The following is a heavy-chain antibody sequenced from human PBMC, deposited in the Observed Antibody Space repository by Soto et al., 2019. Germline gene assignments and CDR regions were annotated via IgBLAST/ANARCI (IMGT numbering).Heavy chain of an antibody. V-gene: IGHV3-7*03. CDR2: INEDGSEK. D-gene: IGHD3-16*01. J-gene: IGHJ4*02. CDR1: GFSFSLFW. Sequence: LRLSCAASGFSFSLFWMSWVRQTPGKGLEWVANINEDGSEKFFADSVKGRFTISRDNAKNSLSLQMNSLTADDTAVYYCARTGWPQSSYYFDYWGQGTLVTVSS. CDR3: ARTGWPQSSYYFDY.